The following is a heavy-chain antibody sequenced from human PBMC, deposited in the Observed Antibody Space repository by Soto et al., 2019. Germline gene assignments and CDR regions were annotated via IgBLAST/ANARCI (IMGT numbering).Heavy chain of an antibody. CDR3: ARARAHSARSSLGRRLDA. CDR2: RFFTGAT. V-gene: IGHV4-61*01. CDR1: GDAVTLGHYY. J-gene: IGHJ6*02. Sequence: PSETLSRTCIVSGDAVTLGHYYWSWIRQPPGKGLEWIGHRFFTGATNYSPSLKSRVTMSVDSSKSQFSLKLTSVPAADSAISSCARARAHSARSSLGRRLDAWGPGTTVTVSS. D-gene: IGHD2-2*01.